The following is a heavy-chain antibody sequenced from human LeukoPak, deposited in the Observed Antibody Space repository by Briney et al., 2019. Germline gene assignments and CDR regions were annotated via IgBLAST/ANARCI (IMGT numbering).Heavy chain of an antibody. CDR2: INSDGSWT. V-gene: IGHV3-74*01. CDR3: ARPHTGFDS. Sequence: GGSLRLSCAASGNYWMHWVRQVPGKGLVWVSHINSDGSWTSYADSVKGRFTISKDNAKNTVYLQMNSLRAEDTAVYYCARPHTGFDSWGQGTLVTVSS. J-gene: IGHJ4*02. CDR1: GNYW.